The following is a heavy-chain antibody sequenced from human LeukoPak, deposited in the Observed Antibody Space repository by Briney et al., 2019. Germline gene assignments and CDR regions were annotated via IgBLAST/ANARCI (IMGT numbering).Heavy chain of an antibody. J-gene: IGHJ4*02. CDR3: ARSYNSGSYYPFYFDF. Sequence: SETLSLTCTVSGGSISSHYWSWIRQSPGKGLEWIGHIYYTGNTNYGPSLMSRVTISVDTSKNYFSLKLNSVTAADTAVYYCARSYNSGSYYPFYFDFWGQGALVTVSS. CDR1: GGSISSHY. D-gene: IGHD3-10*01. V-gene: IGHV4-59*11. CDR2: IYYTGNT.